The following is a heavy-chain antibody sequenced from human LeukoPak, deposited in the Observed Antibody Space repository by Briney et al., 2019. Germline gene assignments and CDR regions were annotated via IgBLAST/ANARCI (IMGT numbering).Heavy chain of an antibody. J-gene: IGHJ4*02. CDR3: AREGALAAAGSLLDY. D-gene: IGHD6-13*01. V-gene: IGHV3-21*01. Sequence: GGSLRLSCAASGFTFSSYSMNWVRQAPGKGLEWVSSINSDSNYIYYADSVKGRFTISRDNAKNSLYLQMNSLRAKDTAVYYCAREGALAAAGSLLDYWGQGTLVTVSS. CDR1: GFTFSSYS. CDR2: INSDSNYI.